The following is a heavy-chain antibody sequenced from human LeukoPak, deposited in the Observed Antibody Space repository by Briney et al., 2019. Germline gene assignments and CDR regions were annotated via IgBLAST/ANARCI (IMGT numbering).Heavy chain of an antibody. CDR2: INPSGGST. D-gene: IGHD2-21*02. Sequence: GASVKVSCKASGYTFTSYYMHWVRQAPGQGLEWMGIINPSGGSTSYAQKFQGRVTRTRDTSTSTVYMELSSLRSEDTAVYYCAVPELYCGGDCYSFDYWGQGTLVTVSS. CDR1: GYTFTSYY. CDR3: AVPELYCGGDCYSFDY. J-gene: IGHJ4*02. V-gene: IGHV1-46*01.